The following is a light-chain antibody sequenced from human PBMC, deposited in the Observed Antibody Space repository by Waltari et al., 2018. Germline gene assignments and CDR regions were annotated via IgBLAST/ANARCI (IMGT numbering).Light chain of an antibody. CDR3: QQYYTSSQT. Sequence: DIEMTQSPPTLSASVGDRVTISCRASRNIREWLAWYRQRPGTAPELLIPKASVLETGVSSRFSGRASAAEFTLTISSLQPDDVATYYCQQYYTSSQTFGHGTKVEIK. CDR1: RNIREW. V-gene: IGKV1-5*03. CDR2: KAS. J-gene: IGKJ1*01.